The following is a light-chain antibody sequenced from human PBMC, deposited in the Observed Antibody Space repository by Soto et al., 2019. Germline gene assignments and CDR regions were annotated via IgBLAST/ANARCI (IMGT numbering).Light chain of an antibody. CDR1: QSLTYRY. CDR3: QQYGSSPRT. CDR2: DAS. J-gene: IGKJ1*01. Sequence: EIVLTQSPGTLSLSPGERATLSCRASQSLTYRYLAWYQLKPGQPPRPLIYDASTRATGIPDRFSGSGSGTDFTLTISRLEPEDFAVYFCQQYGSSPRTFGQGTKVEIK. V-gene: IGKV3-20*01.